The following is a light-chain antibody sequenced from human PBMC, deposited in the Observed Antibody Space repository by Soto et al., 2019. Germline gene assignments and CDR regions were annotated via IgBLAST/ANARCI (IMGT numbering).Light chain of an antibody. V-gene: IGLV6-57*04. CDR3: QSYDSSNHVV. CDR1: SGSIASNY. CDR2: EDN. J-gene: IGLJ2*01. Sequence: NFMLTQLHSVSESPGKTVTISCTRSSGSIASNYVQWYQQRPGSAPTTVIYEDNQRPSGVPDRFSGSIDSSSNSASLTISGLKTEDEADYYCQSYDSSNHVVFGGGTKLTV.